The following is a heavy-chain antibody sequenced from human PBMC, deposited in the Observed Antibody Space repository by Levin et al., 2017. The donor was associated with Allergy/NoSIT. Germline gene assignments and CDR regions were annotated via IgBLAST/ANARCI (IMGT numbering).Heavy chain of an antibody. D-gene: IGHD3-3*01. Sequence: SVKVSCKASGGTFSSYAISWVRQAPGQGLEWMGGIIPIFGTANYAQKFQGIVTLTADKSTTTAYMELRSLRSEDTAGYYCARMAYYEFWSGYYTKERYDYYDMDVWGKGTTVTVSS. CDR2: IIPIFGTA. CDR1: GGTFSSYA. V-gene: IGHV1-69*06. J-gene: IGHJ6*03. CDR3: ARMAYYEFWSGYYTKERYDYYDMDV.